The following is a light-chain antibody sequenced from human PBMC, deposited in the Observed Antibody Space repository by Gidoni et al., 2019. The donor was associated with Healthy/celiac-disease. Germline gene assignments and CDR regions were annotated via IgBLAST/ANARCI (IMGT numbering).Light chain of an antibody. CDR3: NARDSRCNHLAV. V-gene: IGLV3-19*01. J-gene: IGLJ2*01. Sequence: SSELTQDPAVSVALGQTVRITCQGDSLRSYYASWYQQKPGQAPVLGIYCQNNRPSGIPARFSGSSSGNTASLTITGAQAEDDADYYCNARDSRCNHLAVFGVWTKLTVL. CDR2: CQN. CDR1: SLRSYY.